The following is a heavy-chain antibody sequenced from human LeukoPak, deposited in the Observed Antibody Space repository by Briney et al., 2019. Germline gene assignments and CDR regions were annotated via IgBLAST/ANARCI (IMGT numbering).Heavy chain of an antibody. J-gene: IGHJ3*02. Sequence: GGSLRLSCAASGLTFSTYWLSWVRQAPGKGLEWVANIKKDGSEKYYVDSVKGRFTISRDNAKNSLYLQMNSLRAEDTAVYYCARGNAFEIWGQGTMVTVS. CDR1: GLTFSTYW. CDR2: IKKDGSEK. CDR3: ARGNAFEI. V-gene: IGHV3-7*04.